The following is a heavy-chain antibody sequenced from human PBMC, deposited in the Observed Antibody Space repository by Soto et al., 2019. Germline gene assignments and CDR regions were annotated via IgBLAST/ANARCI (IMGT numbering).Heavy chain of an antibody. V-gene: IGHV1-8*01. D-gene: IGHD2-2*01. Sequence: ASVKVSCKASGYTFTSYDITWVRQATGQGLEWMGWMNPNSGNTGYAQKFQGRVTMTRNTSISTAYMELSSLRSEDTAVYYCARGGYCSSTSCPNPVDYWGQGTLVTVSS. CDR1: GYTFTSYD. CDR3: ARGGYCSSTSCPNPVDY. J-gene: IGHJ4*02. CDR2: MNPNSGNT.